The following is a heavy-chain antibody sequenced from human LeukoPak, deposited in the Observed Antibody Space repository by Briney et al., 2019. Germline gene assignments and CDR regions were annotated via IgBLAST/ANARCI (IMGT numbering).Heavy chain of an antibody. J-gene: IGHJ1*01. CDR3: AKDRGSSWSALQGTRPRHSEYFQH. CDR1: GFTFDDYA. CDR2: ISWNSGSI. Sequence: PGGSLRLSCAASGFTFDDYAMHWVRQAPGKGLEWVSGISWNSGSIGYADSVKGRSTISRDNAKNSLYLQMNSLRAEDTALYYCAKDRGSSWSALQGTRPRHSEYFQHWGQGTLVTVSS. V-gene: IGHV3-9*01. D-gene: IGHD6-13*01.